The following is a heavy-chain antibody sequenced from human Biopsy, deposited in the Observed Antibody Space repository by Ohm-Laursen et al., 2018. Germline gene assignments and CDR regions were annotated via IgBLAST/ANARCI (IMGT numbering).Heavy chain of an antibody. CDR1: GESFNGYY. V-gene: IGHV4-34*01. CDR2: INHSGRT. J-gene: IGHJ6*02. D-gene: IGHD3-22*01. CDR3: VRGVDYYDPYHYYALDV. Sequence: SETLSLTCAVYGESFNGYYWSWIRQTPGKGLEWIGEINHSGRTNYNPSLKSRVTISVDTSKNQFSLKERSVTAADTAVYYCVRGVDYYDPYHYYALDVWGQGTTVTVSS.